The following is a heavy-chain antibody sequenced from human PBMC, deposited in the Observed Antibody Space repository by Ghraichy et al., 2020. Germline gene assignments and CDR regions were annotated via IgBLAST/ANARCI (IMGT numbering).Heavy chain of an antibody. CDR2: IYYSGST. Sequence: SETLSLTCTVSGGSISSYYWSWIRQPPGKGLEWIGYIYYSGSTNYNPSLKSRVTISVDTSKNQFSLKLSSVTAADTAVYYCARVRGSYYDSSGHIDYWGQGTLVTVSS. J-gene: IGHJ4*02. CDR1: GGSISSYY. CDR3: ARVRGSYYDSSGHIDY. D-gene: IGHD3-22*01. V-gene: IGHV4-59*01.